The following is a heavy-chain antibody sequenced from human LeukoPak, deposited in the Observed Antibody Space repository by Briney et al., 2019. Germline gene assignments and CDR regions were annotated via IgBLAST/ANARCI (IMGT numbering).Heavy chain of an antibody. Sequence: GGSLRLSCAASGFTFSNYWMHWVRQAPGKGLVWVSRINSDGSSTSYAVSVKGRFTISRDNAKNTLYLQTNSLRAEHTAVYYCAAYDSSGYSGKYFQHWGQGTLVTVSS. V-gene: IGHV3-74*01. D-gene: IGHD3-22*01. CDR1: GFTFSNYW. CDR3: AAYDSSGYSGKYFQH. J-gene: IGHJ1*01. CDR2: INSDGSST.